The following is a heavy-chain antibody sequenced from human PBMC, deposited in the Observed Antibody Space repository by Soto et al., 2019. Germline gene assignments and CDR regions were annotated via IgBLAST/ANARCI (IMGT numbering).Heavy chain of an antibody. CDR3: TIGGYCSGGSCYPPYYYYYGMDV. J-gene: IGHJ6*02. CDR2: IKSKTDGGTT. D-gene: IGHD2-15*01. V-gene: IGHV3-15*01. Sequence: GGSLRLSCAASGFTFSNAWMSWVRQAPGKGLEWVGRIKSKTDGGTTDYAAPVKGRFTISRDDSKNTLYLQMNSLKTEDTAVYYCTIGGYCSGGSCYPPYYYYYGMDVWGQGTTVTVSS. CDR1: GFTFSNAW.